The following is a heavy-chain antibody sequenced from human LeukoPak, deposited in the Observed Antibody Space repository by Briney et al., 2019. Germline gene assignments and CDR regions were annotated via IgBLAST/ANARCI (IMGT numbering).Heavy chain of an antibody. CDR2: FDPEDGET. V-gene: IGHV1-24*01. D-gene: IGHD6-19*01. J-gene: IGHJ4*02. CDR3: AVSLAVAGNFDY. Sequence: ASVKVSRKVSGYTLTELSMHWVRQAPGKGLEWMGGFDPEDGETIYAQKFQGRVTMTEDTSTDTAYMELSSLRSEDTAVYYCAVSLAVAGNFDYWGQGTLVTVSS. CDR1: GYTLTELS.